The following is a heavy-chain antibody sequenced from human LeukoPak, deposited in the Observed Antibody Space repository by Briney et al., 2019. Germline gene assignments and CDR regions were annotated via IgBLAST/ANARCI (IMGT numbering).Heavy chain of an antibody. J-gene: IGHJ4*01. CDR2: ISGSGGST. CDR1: GFTFSSYA. CDR3: AKDTPAHDSSGYYYPYLDY. D-gene: IGHD3-22*01. Sequence: GGSLRLSCAASGFTFSSYAMSWVRQAPGKGLEWVSAISGSGGSTYYADSVKGRFTISRDNSKNTLYLQMNGLRAEDTAVYYCAKDTPAHDSSGYYYPYLDYWRHGTLVTVST. V-gene: IGHV3-23*01.